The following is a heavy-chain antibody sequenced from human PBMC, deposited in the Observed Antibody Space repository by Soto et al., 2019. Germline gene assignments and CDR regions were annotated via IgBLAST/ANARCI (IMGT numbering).Heavy chain of an antibody. CDR1: GFSLSTSGVG. J-gene: IGHJ4*02. V-gene: IGHV2-5*02. Sequence: SGPTLVNPTQTLTLTCTFSGFSLSTSGVGVGWIRQPPGKALEWLALIYWDDDKRYSPSLRNRLSITKDTSKNQVVLTMTNMDPVDTATYYCAHRPGGYLSGWDNGYFDYWGRGALVTVSS. D-gene: IGHD6-19*01. CDR3: AHRPGGYLSGWDNGYFDY. CDR2: IYWDDDK.